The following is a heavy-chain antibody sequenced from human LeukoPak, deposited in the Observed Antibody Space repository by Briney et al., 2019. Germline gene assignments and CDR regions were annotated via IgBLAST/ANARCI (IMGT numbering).Heavy chain of an antibody. CDR2: VSHDGSTT. D-gene: IGHD6-25*01. V-gene: IGHV3-30*18. CDR3: AKEPTSYSSGWYFQH. Sequence: GGSLRLSCAASGFTFSNYGMQWVRQAPGKGLEWVAVVSHDGSTTFYADSVKGRFTISRDNSKNTLDLQMYSLGAEDTAVYYCAKEPTSYSSGWYFQHWGQGTLVTVSS. CDR1: GFTFSNYG. J-gene: IGHJ1*01.